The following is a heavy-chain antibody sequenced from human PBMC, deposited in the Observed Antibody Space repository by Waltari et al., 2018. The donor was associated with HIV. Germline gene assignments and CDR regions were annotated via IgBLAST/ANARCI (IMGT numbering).Heavy chain of an antibody. CDR3: AREIALLLSWSDFDYYGMDV. Sequence: EVQLVQSGGGMVQPGGSLRLSCAASGFSVSSHYMPWVRQIPGKVLDWLSLMYGDEITYYADSVKGRFTVSRDNSKNTLLLQMNSLRPEDTAVYYCAREIALLLSWSDFDYYGMDVWCQGTTVSVSS. CDR2: MYGDEIT. V-gene: IGHV3-66*02. D-gene: IGHD3-3*01. J-gene: IGHJ6*02. CDR1: GFSVSSHY.